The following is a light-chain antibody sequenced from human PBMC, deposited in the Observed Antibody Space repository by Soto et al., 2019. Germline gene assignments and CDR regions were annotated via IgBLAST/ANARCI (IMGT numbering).Light chain of an antibody. CDR2: GAS. J-gene: IGKJ2*01. CDR3: QQYNNWTPYT. V-gene: IGKV3-15*01. Sequence: EIVMTQSPATLSVSPGERATLSCRASQSVSSNLAWYQQKPGQAPRLLIYGASTRATGIPARFSGSGSGTEFNLTISSLQSEDFAVSYCQQYNNWTPYTFGQGTKLEIK. CDR1: QSVSSN.